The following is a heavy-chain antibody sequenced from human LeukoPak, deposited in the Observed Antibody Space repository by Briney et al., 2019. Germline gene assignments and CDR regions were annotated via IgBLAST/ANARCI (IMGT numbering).Heavy chain of an antibody. J-gene: IGHJ4*02. D-gene: IGHD6-6*01. CDR3: AKGVSTRPLYYFDY. V-gene: IGHV3-23*01. Sequence: KSGGSLRLSCAASGFTFSSYAMSWVRQAPGKGLEWVSAISGSGGSTYYADFVKGRFTISRDNSKNTLYLQMNSLRVEDTALYFCAKGVSTRPLYYFDYWGQGTLVTVSS. CDR2: ISGSGGST. CDR1: GFTFSSYA.